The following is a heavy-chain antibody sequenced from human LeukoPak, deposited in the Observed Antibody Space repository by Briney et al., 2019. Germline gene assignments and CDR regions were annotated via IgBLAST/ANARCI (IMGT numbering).Heavy chain of an antibody. V-gene: IGHV4-38-2*02. J-gene: IGHJ4*02. CDR2: INHGGST. CDR3: ARGRYVTTRGGAAAGFLDY. D-gene: IGHD6-13*01. CDR1: GYSISSGYF. Sequence: SETLSLTCTVSGYSISSGYFWGWIRQPPGKGLEWIGEINHGGSTNYNPSLKSRVTISVDTSQNQFSLRLSSVTAADTAVYYCARGRYVTTRGGAAAGFLDYWGQGTLVTVST.